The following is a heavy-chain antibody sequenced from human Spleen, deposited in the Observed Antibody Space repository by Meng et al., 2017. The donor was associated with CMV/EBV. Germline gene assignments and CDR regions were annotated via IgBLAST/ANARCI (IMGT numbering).Heavy chain of an antibody. D-gene: IGHD2-2*01. CDR3: ARERYLEPAASPDYYYFGMDI. CDR2: INPNSGGT. Sequence: ASVKVSCKASGYTFIDYYIHWVRQAPGQGLEWMGWINPNSGGTNFAPKFQGRVIMTRDTSINTAYLELSRLRSDDTAFYYCARERYLEPAASPDYYYFGMDIWGQGTTVTVSS. V-gene: IGHV1-2*02. CDR1: GYTFIDYY. J-gene: IGHJ6*02.